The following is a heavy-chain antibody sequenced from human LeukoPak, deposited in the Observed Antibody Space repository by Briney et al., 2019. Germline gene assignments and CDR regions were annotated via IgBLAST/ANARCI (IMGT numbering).Heavy chain of an antibody. CDR1: GFTFSSYS. Sequence: NPGGSLRLSCAASGFTFSSYSMNWVRQAPGKGLEWVSSISTSSSYIYYADSVKGRFTISRDNAKSSLYLQMNSLRAEDTAVYYCAINRPSGSASDYWGQGTLVTVSS. CDR3: AINRPSGSASDY. V-gene: IGHV3-21*01. D-gene: IGHD1-26*01. J-gene: IGHJ4*02. CDR2: ISTSSSYI.